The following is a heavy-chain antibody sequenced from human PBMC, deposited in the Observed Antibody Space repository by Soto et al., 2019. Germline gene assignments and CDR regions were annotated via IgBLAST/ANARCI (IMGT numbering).Heavy chain of an antibody. CDR2: TTPKTGGT. CDR3: ARARLPTIAEDALDI. D-gene: IGHD6-13*01. CDR1: GSPLPGYY. V-gene: IGHV1-2*02. J-gene: IGHJ3*02. Sequence: ASEKASSRAPGSPLPGYYLQRARQAPGQGLEWMGWTTPKTGGTNDAQRFQARVTMTRDTSVSTAYMELGRLTYDDTAVYYCARARLPTIAEDALDIWGQGTMVTVSS.